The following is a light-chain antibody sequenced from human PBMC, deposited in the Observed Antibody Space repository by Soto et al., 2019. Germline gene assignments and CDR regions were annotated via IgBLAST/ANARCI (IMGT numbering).Light chain of an antibody. CDR1: QSISSY. V-gene: IGKV1-39*01. Sequence: DLQMTQSPSSLSASVGDRVTITCRASQSISSYLNWYQQKPGKAPKLLIYAASSLQSGVPSRFSGSGSGTDFTLTISSLHPEDFATYYCQQSYSTPRYTFGQGTKLEIK. CDR2: AAS. J-gene: IGKJ2*01. CDR3: QQSYSTPRYT.